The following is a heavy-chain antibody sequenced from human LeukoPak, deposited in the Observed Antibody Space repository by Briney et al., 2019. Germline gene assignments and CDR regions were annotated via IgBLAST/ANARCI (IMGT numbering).Heavy chain of an antibody. V-gene: IGHV3-9*01. D-gene: IGHD3-3*01. Sequence: GGSLRLSCAASGFTFDDYAMHWVRHAPGKGLEWVSGISWNSGSIGYADSVKGRFTISRDNAKNSLYLQMNSLRAEDTALYYCAKVSIFGVVSYYFDYWGQGTLVTVSS. CDR1: GFTFDDYA. CDR2: ISWNSGSI. J-gene: IGHJ4*02. CDR3: AKVSIFGVVSYYFDY.